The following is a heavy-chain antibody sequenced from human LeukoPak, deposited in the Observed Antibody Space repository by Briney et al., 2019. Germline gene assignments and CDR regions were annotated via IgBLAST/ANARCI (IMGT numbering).Heavy chain of an antibody. CDR2: ISGSGGAGT. CDR3: ERYGDGDYADH. Sequence: GGSLRLSCAGSGFTFSSYAMSWVRQAPGKGLEWVSTISGSGGAGTYYADSVKGRFTVSRDNSRNTLYLPMNSLRAEDTAVYYCERYGDGDYADHWGQGTLVTVSS. CDR1: GFTFSSYA. J-gene: IGHJ5*02. V-gene: IGHV3-23*01. D-gene: IGHD4-17*01.